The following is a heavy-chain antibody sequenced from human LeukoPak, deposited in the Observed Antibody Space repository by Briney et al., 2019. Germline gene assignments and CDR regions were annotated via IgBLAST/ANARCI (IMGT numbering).Heavy chain of an antibody. Sequence: SGTLSLTCTVSGGSISSYYWSWIRQPPGKGLEWVGSVYYSGSTSYNAALKSRVTISVDTSKNQFSLKLRSVPAEDTAVYYCARALKISTISGVVIMPQGGSDWFDPWGQGTPVTVSS. D-gene: IGHD3-3*01. CDR1: GGSISSYY. V-gene: IGHV4-59*12. CDR3: ARALKISTISGVVIMPQGGSDWFDP. J-gene: IGHJ5*02. CDR2: VYYSGST.